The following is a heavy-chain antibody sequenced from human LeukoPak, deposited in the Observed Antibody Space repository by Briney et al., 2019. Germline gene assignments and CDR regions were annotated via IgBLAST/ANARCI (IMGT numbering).Heavy chain of an antibody. D-gene: IGHD3-10*01. CDR3: ARVATGSYDWFDP. J-gene: IGHJ5*02. Sequence: GGSLRLSCAASGFIFSNYAMSWVRQTPGKGLEWVSAISDNGDKTYYTESVKGRFTISRDNSKNTLYLQMNSLRAEDTAVYFCARVATGSYDWFDPWGQGTLVTVSS. V-gene: IGHV3-23*01. CDR1: GFIFSNYA. CDR2: ISDNGDKT.